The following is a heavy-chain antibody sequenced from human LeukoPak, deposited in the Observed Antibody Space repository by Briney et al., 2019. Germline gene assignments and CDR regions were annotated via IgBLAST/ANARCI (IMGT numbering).Heavy chain of an antibody. CDR2: INHSGST. CDR3: ARGGHSSSWYGNFDY. Sequence: SETLSLTCAVYGGSFSGYYWSWIRQPPGKGLEWIGEINHSGSTNYNPSLKSRVTISVDTSKNQFSLKLSSVTAADTAVYYCARGGHSSSWYGNFDYWGQGTLVTVSS. CDR1: GGSFSGYY. D-gene: IGHD6-13*01. J-gene: IGHJ4*02. V-gene: IGHV4-34*01.